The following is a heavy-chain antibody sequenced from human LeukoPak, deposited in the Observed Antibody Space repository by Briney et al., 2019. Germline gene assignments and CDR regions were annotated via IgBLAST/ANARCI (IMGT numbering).Heavy chain of an antibody. CDR1: GVTFSGSA. CDR3: TIVEYCGGDCYP. V-gene: IGHV3-73*01. Sequence: GGSLRLSCAASGVTFSGSAMHCVRQASGKGLEWVGRIRSKANSYATAYAASVKGRFTISRDDSKNTAYLQMNSLKTEDTAVYYCTIVEYCGGDCYPWGQGTLVTVSS. D-gene: IGHD2-21*02. CDR2: IRSKANSYAT. J-gene: IGHJ5*02.